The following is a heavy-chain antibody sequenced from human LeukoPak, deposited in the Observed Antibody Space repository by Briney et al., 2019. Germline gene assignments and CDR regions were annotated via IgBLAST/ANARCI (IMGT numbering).Heavy chain of an antibody. D-gene: IGHD4-17*01. CDR1: GYTFTGYY. CDR3: VHMTTVTKGAFDI. CDR2: INPNSGGT. J-gene: IGHJ3*02. V-gene: IGHV1-2*02. Sequence: ASVKVSCKASGYTFTGYYIHWVRQAPGQGLEWMGWINPNSGGTNYAQKFQGRVTMTRDTSISTAYMELSRLRSDDTAVYYCVHMTTVTKGAFDIWGQGTMVTVSS.